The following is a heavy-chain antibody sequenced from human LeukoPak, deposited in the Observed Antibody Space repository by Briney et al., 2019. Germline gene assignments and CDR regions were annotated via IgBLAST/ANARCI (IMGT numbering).Heavy chain of an antibody. Sequence: ASVKVSCKASGYIFTSYGISWVRQAPGQGLEWMGWISAYNGNTNYAQKLQGRVTMTTDTSTSTAYMELRSLRSDDTAVYYCARAAISHRLTVVTPNFDYWGQGTLVTVSS. CDR3: ARAAISHRLTVVTPNFDY. CDR1: GYIFTSYG. D-gene: IGHD4-23*01. CDR2: ISAYNGNT. V-gene: IGHV1-18*01. J-gene: IGHJ4*02.